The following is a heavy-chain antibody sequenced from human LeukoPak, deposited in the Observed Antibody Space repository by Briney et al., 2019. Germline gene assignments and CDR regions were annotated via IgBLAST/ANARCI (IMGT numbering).Heavy chain of an antibody. CDR1: GFTFSSYW. J-gene: IGHJ4*02. CDR3: ARDLGIAAAGTGFDY. CDR2: IKQDGSEK. V-gene: IGHV3-7*01. Sequence: SGGSLRLSCAASGFTFSSYWMSWVRQAPGKGLEWVANIKQDGSEKYYVDSEKGRFTISRDNAKNSLYLQMNSLRAEDTAVYYCARDLGIAAAGTGFDYWGQGTLVTVSS. D-gene: IGHD6-13*01.